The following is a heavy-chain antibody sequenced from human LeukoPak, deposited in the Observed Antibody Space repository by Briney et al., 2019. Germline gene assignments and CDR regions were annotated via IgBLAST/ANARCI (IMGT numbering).Heavy chain of an antibody. V-gene: IGHV3-23*01. D-gene: IGHD2-15*01. CDR3: AKDGSGLGAIVVVVAVSFDY. CDR1: GFTFSSYA. J-gene: IGHJ4*02. CDR2: ISGSGGST. Sequence: GGSLRLSCAASGFTFSSYAMSWVRQAPGKGLGWVSAISGSGGSTYYADSVKGRFTISRDNSKNTLYLQMNSLRAEDTAVYYCAKDGSGLGAIVVVVAVSFDYWGQGTLVTVSS.